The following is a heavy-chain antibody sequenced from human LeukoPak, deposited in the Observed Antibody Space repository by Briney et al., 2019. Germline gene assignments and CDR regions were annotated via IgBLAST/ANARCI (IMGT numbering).Heavy chain of an antibody. CDR3: ASTSPDYDSNGYYLSPFDY. CDR2: INPSGGST. J-gene: IGHJ4*02. V-gene: IGHV1-46*03. Sequence: GASVKVSCKASGYTFTSYYMHWVRQAPGQGLEWMGIINPSGGSTSYAQKFQGRVTMTRDTSTSTVYMELSSLRSEDTAVYYCASTSPDYDSNGYYLSPFDYWGQGTLVTVSS. CDR1: GYTFTSYY. D-gene: IGHD3-22*01.